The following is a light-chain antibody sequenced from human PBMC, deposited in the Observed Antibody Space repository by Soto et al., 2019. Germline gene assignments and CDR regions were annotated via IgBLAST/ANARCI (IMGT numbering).Light chain of an antibody. CDR1: SSNMGAGYD. J-gene: IGLJ2*01. V-gene: IGLV1-40*01. CDR2: GNI. CDR3: QSYDSSLSGKI. Sequence: QSVLTQPPSVSGAPGQRVTISCTGSSSNMGAGYDVHWYQHLPGTAPKLLIYGNINRHSGVPDRFSASRAGASASLAITGLHAEDEADYYCQSYDSSLSGKIFGGGTKLTVL.